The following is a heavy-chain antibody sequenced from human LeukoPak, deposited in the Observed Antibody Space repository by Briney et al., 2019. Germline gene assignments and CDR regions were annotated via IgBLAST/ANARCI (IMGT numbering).Heavy chain of an antibody. CDR2: INHSGST. CDR3: ASSTFGGVIVSDAFDI. CDR1: GGSFSGYY. D-gene: IGHD3-16*02. J-gene: IGHJ3*02. V-gene: IGHV4-34*01. Sequence: KPSETLSLTCAVYGGSFSGYYWSWIRQPPGKGREWIGEINHSGSTNYNPSLKRRVTISVDTSKNQFSLKLSSVAAADTAVYYCASSTFGGVIVSDAFDIWGQGTMVTVSS.